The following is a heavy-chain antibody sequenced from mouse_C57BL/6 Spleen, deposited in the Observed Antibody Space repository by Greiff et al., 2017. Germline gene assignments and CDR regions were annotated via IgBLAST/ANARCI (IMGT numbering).Heavy chain of an antibody. CDR2: IRNKANGYTT. J-gene: IGHJ2*01. V-gene: IGHV7-3*01. Sequence: DVHLVESGGGLVQPGGSLSLSCAASGFTFTDYYMSWVRQPPGKALEWLGFIRNKANGYTTEYSASVQGRFSISRDNSQSILYLQMNALRAEDSATYYCARSPNWDWFDYWGQGTTLTVSS. CDR1: GFTFTDYY. CDR3: ARSPNWDWFDY. D-gene: IGHD4-1*01.